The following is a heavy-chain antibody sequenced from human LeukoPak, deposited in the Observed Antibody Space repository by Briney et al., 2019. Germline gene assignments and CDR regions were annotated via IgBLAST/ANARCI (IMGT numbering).Heavy chain of an antibody. CDR3: ARHRYVDRLSPFGF. Sequence: SETLSLTYTVSGGSISSSSYFWGWIRQPPGKGLEWIGTFYYSGSTYYNPSLKSRVTISVDTSNNQFSLKLSSVTAADTAVYYCARHRYVDRLSPFGFWGQGALVTVSS. CDR2: FYYSGST. J-gene: IGHJ4*02. D-gene: IGHD3-9*01. CDR1: GGSISSSSYF. V-gene: IGHV4-39*01.